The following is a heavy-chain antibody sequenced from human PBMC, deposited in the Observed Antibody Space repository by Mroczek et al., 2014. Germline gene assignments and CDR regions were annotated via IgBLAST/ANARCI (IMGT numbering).Heavy chain of an antibody. J-gene: IGHJ4*02. CDR2: IWYDGSNK. Sequence: QVQLVESGGGVVQPGRSLRLSCAASGFTFSSYGMHWVRQAPGKGLEWVAVIWYDGSNKYYADSVKGRFTISRDNSKNTLYLQMNSLRAEDTAVYYCARDRRGYYDILTRPPSQLEESWGQGTLVTVSS. D-gene: IGHD3-9*01. CDR1: GFTFSSYG. CDR3: ARDRRGYYDILTRPPSQLEES. V-gene: IGHV3-33*01.